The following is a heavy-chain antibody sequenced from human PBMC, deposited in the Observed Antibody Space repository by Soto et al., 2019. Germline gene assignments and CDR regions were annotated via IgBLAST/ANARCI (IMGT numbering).Heavy chain of an antibody. V-gene: IGHV4-59*08. CDR1: GGSISSYY. J-gene: IGHJ4*02. CDR2: IYYSGST. CDR3: ARHHRNVKVIDY. Sequence: QVQLQESGPGLVKPSETLSLTCTVSGGSISSYYWSWIRQPPGKGLEWIGYIYYSGSTNYNPSLKSRVTISVDTSKNQFSLKLSSVTAADTAVYYCARHHRNVKVIDYWGQGTLVTVSS.